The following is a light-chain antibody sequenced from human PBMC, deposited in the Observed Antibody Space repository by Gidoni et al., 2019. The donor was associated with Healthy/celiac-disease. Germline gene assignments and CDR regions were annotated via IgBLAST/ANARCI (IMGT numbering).Light chain of an antibody. CDR1: QSVSSY. J-gene: IGKJ5*01. CDR2: DAS. V-gene: IGKV3-11*01. CDR3: QQRSNWPPIT. Sequence: VLSQSPATLSLPPGESPTPSCRARQSVSSYLAGYQQKPGQAPRLLIYDASNRATGNPARCSGSGSGTDFTLTISSREPEDFAVYYCQQRSNWPPITFGQXTRLEIK.